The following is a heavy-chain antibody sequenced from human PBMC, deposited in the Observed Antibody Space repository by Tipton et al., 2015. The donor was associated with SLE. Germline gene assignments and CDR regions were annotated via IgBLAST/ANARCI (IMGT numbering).Heavy chain of an antibody. J-gene: IGHJ3*02. Sequence: TLSLTCTVSGGSISRSSYFWGWVRHPPGKGLEWIGTVSDSGSSYNSPRLRSRVTILVDTSKNQFSLRLSSVTAADTALYYCVRVTGYLDSFDTWGQGTMVIVSS. D-gene: IGHD3-9*01. CDR1: GGSISRSSYF. CDR2: VSDSGSS. CDR3: VRVTGYLDSFDT. V-gene: IGHV4-39*07.